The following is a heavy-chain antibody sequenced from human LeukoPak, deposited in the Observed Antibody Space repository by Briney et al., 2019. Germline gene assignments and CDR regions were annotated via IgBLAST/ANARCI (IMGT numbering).Heavy chain of an antibody. CDR2: IYHSGST. CDR3: ARGRIAVAGPYFDY. Sequence: PSETLSLTCAVSGGSISSSNWWSWVRQPPGKGLEWIGEIYHSGSTNYNPSLKSRVTISVDKSKNQFSLKLSSVTAADTAVYYCARGRIAVAGPYFDYWGQGTLVTVSS. V-gene: IGHV4-4*02. CDR1: GGSISSSNW. D-gene: IGHD6-19*01. J-gene: IGHJ4*02.